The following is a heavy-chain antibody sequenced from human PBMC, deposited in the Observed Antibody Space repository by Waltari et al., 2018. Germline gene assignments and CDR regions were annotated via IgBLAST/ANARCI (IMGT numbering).Heavy chain of an antibody. CDR1: GGSLSGYH. Sequence: QVQLQQWGAGLLKPSETLSLTCDVSGGSLSGYHWTWIRQPPGKGLEWIGEINDSGRTTDNPSLESRVTVSIDTANNQFSLRVRSVTAADTAVYYCARVFGYYYYMDVWGKGTTVTISS. J-gene: IGHJ6*03. CDR2: INDSGRT. V-gene: IGHV4-34*02. CDR3: ARVFGYYYYMDV. D-gene: IGHD3-3*01.